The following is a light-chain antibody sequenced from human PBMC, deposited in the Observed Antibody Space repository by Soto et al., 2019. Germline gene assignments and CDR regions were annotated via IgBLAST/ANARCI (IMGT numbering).Light chain of an antibody. Sequence: QSALTQPPSVSGAPGQRVTISCTGNSSNIGAGYDVHWYQQLPGKAPKLLIFGNSHRPSGVPDRFFGSKSGTSASLAIGGLQSEDEADYYCAAWDDSLTGPAVFGGGTKVTVL. J-gene: IGLJ2*01. V-gene: IGLV1-40*01. CDR1: SSNIGAGYD. CDR3: AAWDDSLTGPAV. CDR2: GNS.